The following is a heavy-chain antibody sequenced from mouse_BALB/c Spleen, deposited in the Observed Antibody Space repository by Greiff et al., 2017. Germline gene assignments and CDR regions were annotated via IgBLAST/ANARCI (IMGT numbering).Heavy chain of an antibody. Sequence: VQLQQSGAELVRSGASVKLSCTASGFNIKDYYMHWVKQRPEQGLEWIGWIDPENGDTEYAPKFQGKATMTADTSSNTAYLQLSSLTSEDSAVYYCARWASMDYWGQGTSVTVSS. J-gene: IGHJ4*01. CDR1: GFNIKDYY. V-gene: IGHV14-4*02. CDR2: IDPENGDT. CDR3: ARWASMDY. D-gene: IGHD2-3*01.